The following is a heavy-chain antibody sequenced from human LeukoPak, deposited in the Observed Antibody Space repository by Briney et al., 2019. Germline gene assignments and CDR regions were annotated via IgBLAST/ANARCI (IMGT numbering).Heavy chain of an antibody. J-gene: IGHJ5*02. CDR2: IYTSGST. CDR1: GGSISSYY. D-gene: IGHD3-10*01. V-gene: IGHV4-4*09. Sequence: SETLSLTCTVSGGSISSYYWSWIRQPPGKGLEWIGYIYTSGSTNYNPSLKSRVTISVDTSKNQFSLKLSSVTAADTAVYYCARHGSKGYYGSGSYYKRGHWFDPWGQGTLVTVSS. CDR3: ARHGSKGYYGSGSYYKRGHWFDP.